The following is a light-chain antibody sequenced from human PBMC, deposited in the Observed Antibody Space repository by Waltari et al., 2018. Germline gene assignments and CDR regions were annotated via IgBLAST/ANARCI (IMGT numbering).Light chain of an antibody. CDR2: EAS. Sequence: QCVLTQPASVSGSPGQSITISCTGTSSDVGSYNLVSWYQQHPGKAPKLMIYEASKRPSGVSNGFSVSKSGNTASLTISGLQAEDEADYYCSSYAGNCNLVVFGGGTKLTVL. CDR3: SSYAGNCNLVV. J-gene: IGLJ2*01. CDR1: SSDVGSYNL. V-gene: IGLV2-23*01.